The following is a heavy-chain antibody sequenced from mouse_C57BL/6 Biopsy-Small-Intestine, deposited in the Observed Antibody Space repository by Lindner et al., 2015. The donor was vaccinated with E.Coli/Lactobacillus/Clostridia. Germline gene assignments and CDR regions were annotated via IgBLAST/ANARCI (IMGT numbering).Heavy chain of an antibody. J-gene: IGHJ2*01. D-gene: IGHD2-1*01. CDR1: GYAFSTYW. CDR2: IYPGDGDT. CDR3: ARSYGNSFDY. Sequence: VQLQESGAELVKPGASVKISCKASGYAFSTYWMHWVKQRPGKGLERIGHIYPGDGDTNYYGKFKGKATLTADKSSSTAYMQLSSLTSEDSAVYFCARSYGNSFDYWGQGTTLTVSS. V-gene: IGHV1-80*01.